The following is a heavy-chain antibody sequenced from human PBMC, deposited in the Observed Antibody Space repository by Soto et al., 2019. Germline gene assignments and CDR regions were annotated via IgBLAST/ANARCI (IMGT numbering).Heavy chain of an antibody. D-gene: IGHD3-22*01. Sequence: GGSLRLSCTASGFTFGDYAMSWVRQAPGKGLEWVGFIRSKAYGGTTEYAASVKGRFTISRDDSKSIAYLQMNSLKTEDTAVYYCTRDDSSGYYDGYYYYGMDVWGQGTTVTVSS. CDR2: IRSKAYGGTT. V-gene: IGHV3-49*04. CDR3: TRDDSSGYYDGYYYYGMDV. J-gene: IGHJ6*02. CDR1: GFTFGDYA.